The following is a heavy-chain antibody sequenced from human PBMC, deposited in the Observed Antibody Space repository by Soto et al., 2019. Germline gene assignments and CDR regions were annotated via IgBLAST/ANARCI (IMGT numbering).Heavy chain of an antibody. CDR3: AREYTSASAWFDP. Sequence: ASVKVSCKASGYTFTGYYMHWVRQAPGQGLEWMGWINPDSGDTNYAQKFRDRVTMTRDTSISTAYMELSRLRSDDTAVYYCAREYTSASAWFDPWGQGTLVTV. CDR1: GYTFTGYY. D-gene: IGHD6-6*01. V-gene: IGHV1-2*02. J-gene: IGHJ5*02. CDR2: INPDSGDT.